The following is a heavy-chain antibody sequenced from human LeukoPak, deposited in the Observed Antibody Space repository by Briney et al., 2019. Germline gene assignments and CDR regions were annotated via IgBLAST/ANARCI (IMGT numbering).Heavy chain of an antibody. CDR3: VRDDAGFDY. CDR2: MYYSGST. Sequence: SETLSLTCTVSGGSISNYYWSWIRQAPGKGLEWIGYMYYSGSTNYNPSLKSRVTISADMSKNQFSLKSSSVTAADTAVYYCVRDDAGFDYWGQGILVTVSS. CDR1: GGSISNYY. J-gene: IGHJ4*02. V-gene: IGHV4-59*01. D-gene: IGHD2-8*01.